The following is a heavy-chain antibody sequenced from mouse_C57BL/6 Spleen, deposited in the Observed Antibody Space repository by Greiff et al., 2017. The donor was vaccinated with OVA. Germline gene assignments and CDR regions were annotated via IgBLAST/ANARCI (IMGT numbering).Heavy chain of an antibody. V-gene: IGHV1-18*01. CDR3: ARRLDWYFDV. CDR1: GYTFTDYN. J-gene: IGHJ1*03. Sequence: VQLKQSGPELVKPGASVKIPCKASGYTFTDYNMDWVKQSHGKSLEWIGDINPNNGGTIYNQKFKGKATLTVDKSSSTAYMELRSLTSEDTAVYYCARRLDWYFDVWGTGTTVTVSS. D-gene: IGHD4-1*01. CDR2: INPNNGGT.